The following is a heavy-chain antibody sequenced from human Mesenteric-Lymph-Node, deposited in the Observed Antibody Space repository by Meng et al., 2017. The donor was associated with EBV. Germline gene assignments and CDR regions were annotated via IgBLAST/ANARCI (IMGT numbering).Heavy chain of an antibody. CDR1: GFPFSRYW. J-gene: IGHJ4*02. Sequence: VELVGCGGGLVPQGGVLVLSCAASGFPFSRYWMHWVRQAPGEGLVWVSRISSDGSSTRYADSVKGRLTISRDNAKDTLYVQMNSLRAADTAVYYCAREGSAYDFDYWGQGTLVTVSS. CDR2: ISSDGSST. V-gene: IGHV3-74*01. D-gene: IGHD3-16*01. CDR3: AREGSAYDFDY.